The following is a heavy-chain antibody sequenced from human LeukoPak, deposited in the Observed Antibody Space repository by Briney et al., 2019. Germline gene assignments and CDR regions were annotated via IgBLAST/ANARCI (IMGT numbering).Heavy chain of an antibody. CDR3: ARVRGGYSYAERYYFDY. J-gene: IGHJ4*02. D-gene: IGHD5-18*01. Sequence: SETLSLTCTVSGGSISSSSYYWGWIRQPPGKGLEWIGSIYYSGSTYYNPSLKSRVTISVDTSKNQFSLKLSSVTAADTAVYYCARVRGGYSYAERYYFDYWGQGTLVTVSS. V-gene: IGHV4-39*07. CDR2: IYYSGST. CDR1: GGSISSSSYY.